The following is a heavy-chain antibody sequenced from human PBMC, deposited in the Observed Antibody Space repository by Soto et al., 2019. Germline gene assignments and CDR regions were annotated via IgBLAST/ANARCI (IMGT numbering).Heavy chain of an antibody. J-gene: IGHJ6*03. CDR1: GFTFTIHA. D-gene: IGHD6-6*01. CDR3: AKHPRHISSSGGPDYYSYYMDV. CDR2: ITGSGATT. V-gene: IGHV3-23*01. Sequence: GGSLRLSCAASGFTFTIHAMSWVRQAPGKGLEWVSSITGSGATTYYAESLKGRFTISRDNSKNTLYLHVNNLRAEDTAIYYCAKHPRHISSSGGPDYYSYYMDVWGKGTTVTVSS.